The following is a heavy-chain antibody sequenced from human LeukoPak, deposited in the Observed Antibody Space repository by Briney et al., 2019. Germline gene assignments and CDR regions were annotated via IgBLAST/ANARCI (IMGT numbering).Heavy chain of an antibody. V-gene: IGHV1-2*02. CDR2: INPNSGGT. D-gene: IGHD3-22*01. Sequence: ASVTVSCKASGYTFTGYYMHWVRQAPGQGLEWMGWINPNSGGTNYAQKFQGRVTMTRDTSISTAYMELSRLGSDDTAVYYCARAYYDSSGFDYWGQGTLVTVSS. CDR3: ARAYYDSSGFDY. J-gene: IGHJ4*02. CDR1: GYTFTGYY.